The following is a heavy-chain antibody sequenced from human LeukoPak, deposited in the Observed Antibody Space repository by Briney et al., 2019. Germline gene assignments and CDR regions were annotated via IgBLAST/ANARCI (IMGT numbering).Heavy chain of an antibody. CDR1: GGSISSNY. V-gene: IGHV4-59*01. CDR2: IYDSGST. CDR3: ARGGVLHTYFDY. J-gene: IGHJ4*02. Sequence: SETLSLTCTVSGGSISSNYWSWIRQPPGKGREWLGYIYDSGSTNYNPSLKSRVTITLDTSKNHFSLKLSSVTAADTAVYFCARGGVLHTYFDYWGQGTLVSVSS. D-gene: IGHD3-16*01.